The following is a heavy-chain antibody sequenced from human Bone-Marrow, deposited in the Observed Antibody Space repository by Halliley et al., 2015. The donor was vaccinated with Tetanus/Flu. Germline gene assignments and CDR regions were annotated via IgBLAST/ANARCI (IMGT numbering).Heavy chain of an antibody. Sequence: PGKGLEWMGRIDPSYSSTKYSPSFQGHVTFSSDKSISTACLRWSSLKASDTAIYYCARGYGDYYGGQGTLVTVSS. CDR2: IDPSYSST. V-gene: IGHV5-10-1*01. CDR3: ARGYGDYY. D-gene: IGHD4-17*01. J-gene: IGHJ4*02.